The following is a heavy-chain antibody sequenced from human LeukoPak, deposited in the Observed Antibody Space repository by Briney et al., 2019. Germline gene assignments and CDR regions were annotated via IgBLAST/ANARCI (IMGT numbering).Heavy chain of an antibody. CDR2: IIPILGIA. Sequence: ASVKVSCKASGGTFSSYAISWVRQAPGQGLEWMGRIIPILGIANYAQKFQGRVTITADKSTSTAYMELSSLRSEDTAVYYCARVQVGATFGGGDYWGQGTLVTVSS. V-gene: IGHV1-69*04. J-gene: IGHJ4*02. D-gene: IGHD1-26*01. CDR3: ARVQVGATFGGGDY. CDR1: GGTFSSYA.